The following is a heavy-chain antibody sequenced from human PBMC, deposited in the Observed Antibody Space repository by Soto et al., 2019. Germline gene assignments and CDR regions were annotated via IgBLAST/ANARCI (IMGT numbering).Heavy chain of an antibody. Sequence: GGSLRLSCAASGFTFSSYGMHWVRQAPGKGLEWVAVISYDGSNKYYADSVKGRFTISRDNSKKTLYLQMNSLRAEDTAVYYCAKERSPGTLHLYYFDYWGQGTLVTVSS. CDR1: GFTFSSYG. V-gene: IGHV3-30*18. CDR2: ISYDGSNK. J-gene: IGHJ4*02. CDR3: AKERSPGTLHLYYFDY. D-gene: IGHD1-26*01.